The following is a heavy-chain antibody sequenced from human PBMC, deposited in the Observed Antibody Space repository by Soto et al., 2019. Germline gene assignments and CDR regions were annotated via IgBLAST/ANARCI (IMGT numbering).Heavy chain of an antibody. Sequence: SETLSLTCAVYGGYFSGYYWSWLRQPPGKGLEWIGEINHSGSTNYNPSLKSRVTISVDTSKNQFSLKLSPVTAADTAVYYCARGNVLLWFGVDYYYYGMEVWGQGTTVTVSS. CDR1: GGYFSGYY. V-gene: IGHV4-34*01. CDR3: ARGNVLLWFGVDYYYYGMEV. J-gene: IGHJ6*02. CDR2: INHSGST. D-gene: IGHD3-10*01.